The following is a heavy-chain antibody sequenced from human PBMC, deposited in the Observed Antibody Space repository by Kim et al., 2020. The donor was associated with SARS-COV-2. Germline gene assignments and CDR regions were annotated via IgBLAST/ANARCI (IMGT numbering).Heavy chain of an antibody. CDR2: INTGTGNT. Sequence: ASVKVSCKASGYIFTNFAIQWVRQAPRQALEWMGWINTGTGNTKFSQHFLGRVTFTRDTSANTAYMELSSLGSEDTAVYYCARDLFHTGFDYWGQGTLVAVSS. CDR1: GYIFTNFA. J-gene: IGHJ4*02. CDR3: ARDLFHTGFDY. V-gene: IGHV1-3*04. D-gene: IGHD2-8*02.